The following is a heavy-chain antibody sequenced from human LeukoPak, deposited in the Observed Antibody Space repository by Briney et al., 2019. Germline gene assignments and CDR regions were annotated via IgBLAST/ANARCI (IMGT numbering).Heavy chain of an antibody. CDR3: ARVPGLQLRWFDP. D-gene: IGHD6-13*01. CDR2: ISAYNGNT. CDR1: GYTFTSYG. Sequence: ASVNVSCKASGYTFTSYGMNWVRQAPGQGLEWMGGISAYNGNTSYAQKLQGRVTMTTDTSTSTAYMELRSLRSDDTAVYYCARVPGLQLRWFDPWGQGTLVTVSS. V-gene: IGHV1-18*01. J-gene: IGHJ5*02.